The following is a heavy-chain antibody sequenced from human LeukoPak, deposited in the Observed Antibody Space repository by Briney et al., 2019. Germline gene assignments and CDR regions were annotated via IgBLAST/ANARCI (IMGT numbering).Heavy chain of an antibody. D-gene: IGHD5-12*01. Sequence: GGSLRLSCAASGFTFSNAWMSWVRQAPGKGPEWVGQSRSDSGTTDYAAPVKGRFTISRDDSKNTLYLQMNSLKTEDTAVYYCTTVGVATNTYYYYYYMDVWGKGTTVTISS. CDR1: GFTFSNAW. CDR2: SRSDSGTT. J-gene: IGHJ6*03. V-gene: IGHV3-15*01. CDR3: TTVGVATNTYYYYYYMDV.